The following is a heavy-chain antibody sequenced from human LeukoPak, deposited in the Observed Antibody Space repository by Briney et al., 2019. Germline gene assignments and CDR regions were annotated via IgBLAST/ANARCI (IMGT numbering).Heavy chain of an antibody. J-gene: IGHJ5*02. V-gene: IGHV4-34*01. CDR1: GGSFSGYY. CDR3: ARRSSPTATSGVGFDP. Sequence: PSETLSLTCAVYGGSFSGYYWSWIRQPPGEGLEWIGEINHSGSTNYNPSLKSRVTISVDTSKNQFSLKLSSVTAADTAVYYCARRSSPTATSGVGFDPWGQGTLVTVSS. CDR2: INHSGST. D-gene: IGHD2-2*01.